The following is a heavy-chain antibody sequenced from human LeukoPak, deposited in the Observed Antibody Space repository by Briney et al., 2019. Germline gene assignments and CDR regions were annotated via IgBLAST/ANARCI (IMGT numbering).Heavy chain of an antibody. Sequence: ASVKVSCKFSGYTLSELFMHWVRQARGQGLEWMGGFDPEDGETIYAQKFQGRVTMTEDTTTITAYKKQISLKPEDAAVYDCATDSAKTVGSYYFDYWGQGTLVTVSS. CDR1: GYTLSELF. CDR3: ATDSAKTVGSYYFDY. CDR2: FDPEDGET. V-gene: IGHV1-24*01. J-gene: IGHJ4*02. D-gene: IGHD1-26*01.